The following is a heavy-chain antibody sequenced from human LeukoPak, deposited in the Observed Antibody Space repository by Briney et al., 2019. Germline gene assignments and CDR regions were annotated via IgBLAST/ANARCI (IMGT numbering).Heavy chain of an antibody. Sequence: GGSLRLSCAASGFTFSIYGMHWVRQAPGKGLEWVAAIIYDGSNKYYADSVKGRFTISRDNSKNTLDLQMSSLRAEDTAVYYCAKDFIAMVGYMDVWGKGTTVTVSS. V-gene: IGHV3-30*18. J-gene: IGHJ6*03. CDR2: IIYDGSNK. D-gene: IGHD6-19*01. CDR1: GFTFSIYG. CDR3: AKDFIAMVGYMDV.